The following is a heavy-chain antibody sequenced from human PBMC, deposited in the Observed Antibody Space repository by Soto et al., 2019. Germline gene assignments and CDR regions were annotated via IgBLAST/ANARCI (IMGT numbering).Heavy chain of an antibody. CDR2: IYSGGST. D-gene: IGHD3-3*01. J-gene: IGHJ5*02. CDR3: ARVLYDFWSGYPNWFDP. CDR1: GFTVSSNY. V-gene: IGHV3-66*01. Sequence: GGSLRLSCAASGFTVSSNYMSWVRQAPGKGLEWVSVIYSGGSTYYADSVKGRFTISRDNSKNTLYLQMNSLRAEDTAVYYCARVLYDFWSGYPNWFDPWGQGTLVTVSS.